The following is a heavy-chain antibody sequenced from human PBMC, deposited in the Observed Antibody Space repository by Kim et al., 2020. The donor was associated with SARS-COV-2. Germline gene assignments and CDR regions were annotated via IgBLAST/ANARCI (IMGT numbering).Heavy chain of an antibody. J-gene: IGHJ6*02. V-gene: IGHV1-18*04. CDR1: GYTFTSYG. CDR3: ARDSYDILTGYYIGLRDYYYYYGMDV. CDR2: ISAYNGNT. Sequence: ASVKVSCKASGYTFTSYGISWVRQAPGQGLEWMGWISAYNGNTNYAQKLQGRVTMTTDTSTSTAYMELRSLRSDDTAVYYCARDSYDILTGYYIGLRDYYYYYGMDVWGQGTTVTVSS. D-gene: IGHD3-9*01.